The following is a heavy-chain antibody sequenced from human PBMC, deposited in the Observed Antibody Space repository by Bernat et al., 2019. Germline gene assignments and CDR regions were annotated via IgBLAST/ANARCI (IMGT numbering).Heavy chain of an antibody. CDR1: GFTFTSCA. V-gene: IGHV3-23*01. CDR3: AKAHSPYYYYYMDV. J-gene: IGHJ6*03. CDR2: ISGSGDAT. D-gene: IGHD2-15*01. Sequence: EVQLLQSGGGLVQPGGSLRLSCAASGFTFTSCAMNWVRQAPGKGLEWVSAISGSGDATYYADSVKGRFTISRDNSKNTLYLQMSSLRAGDTAEYYCAKAHSPYYYYYMDVWGKGTTVTVSS.